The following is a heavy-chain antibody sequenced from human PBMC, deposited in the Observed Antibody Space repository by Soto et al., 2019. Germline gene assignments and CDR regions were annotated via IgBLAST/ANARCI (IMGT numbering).Heavy chain of an antibody. D-gene: IGHD3-10*01. CDR1: GGSISSYY. CDR3: ARVIVWFGPEDNWFDP. Sequence: PSETLSLTCTVSGGSISSYYWSWIRQPPGKGLEWIGYIYYSGSTNYNPSLKSRVTISVDTSKNQFSLKLSSVTAADTAVYYCARVIVWFGPEDNWFDPWGQGTLVTVSS. CDR2: IYYSGST. J-gene: IGHJ5*02. V-gene: IGHV4-59*01.